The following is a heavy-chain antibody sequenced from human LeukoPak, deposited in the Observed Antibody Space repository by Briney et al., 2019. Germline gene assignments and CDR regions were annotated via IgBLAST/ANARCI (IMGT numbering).Heavy chain of an antibody. D-gene: IGHD5-18*01. CDR3: AQVSGYSYY. CDR1: GVTLSTYA. J-gene: IGHJ4*02. Sequence: GGSLRLSCAASGVTLSTYAMSWARQAPGKGLEWVAVISYDGSNKYYADSVKGRFTISRDNSKNTLYLQMNSLRAEDTAVYYCAQVSGYSYYWGQGTLVTVSS. CDR2: ISYDGSNK. V-gene: IGHV3-30-3*01.